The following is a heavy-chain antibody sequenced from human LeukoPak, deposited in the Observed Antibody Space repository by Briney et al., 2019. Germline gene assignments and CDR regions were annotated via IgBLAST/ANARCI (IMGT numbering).Heavy chain of an antibody. CDR3: AREGGWSDGYFLGIEY. D-gene: IGHD5-24*01. Sequence: GGSLRLSCAASGFSFSMFSMSWVRQAPGKGLEWVAFIKQDASEKDYVDSLKGRVTISRDNAKNSMFLQMNTLRVEDTAVYYCAREGGWSDGYFLGIEYWGQGTLVTVSS. CDR1: GFSFSMFS. V-gene: IGHV3-7*01. J-gene: IGHJ4*02. CDR2: IKQDASEK.